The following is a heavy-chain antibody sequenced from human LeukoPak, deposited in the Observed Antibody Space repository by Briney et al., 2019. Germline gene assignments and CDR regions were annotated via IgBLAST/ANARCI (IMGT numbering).Heavy chain of an antibody. D-gene: IGHD4-17*01. J-gene: IGHJ4*02. CDR3: ARAGPTTAQGRPTDY. V-gene: IGHV4-34*01. CDR2: INHSGST. Sequence: SETLSLTCAVYGGSFSGYYWSWIRQPPGKGLEWIGEINHSGSTNYNPSLKSRVTISVDTSKNQFSLKLSSVTAADTAVYYYARAGPTTAQGRPTDYWGQGTLVTVSS. CDR1: GGSFSGYY.